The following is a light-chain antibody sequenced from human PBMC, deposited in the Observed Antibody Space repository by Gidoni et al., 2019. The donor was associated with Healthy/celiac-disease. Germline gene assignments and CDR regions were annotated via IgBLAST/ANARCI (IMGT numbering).Light chain of an antibody. J-gene: IGLJ2*01. CDR3: SSYTSSSTL. Sequence: HSALPKPAPVSGSPVQWIPISCTGHSSDVGGYNYVAWYQQHPGKAPKLMIYDVSNRPSGVSNRFSGSKSGNTASLTISGLQAEDEADYYCSSYTSSSTLFGGGTKLTVL. CDR1: SSDVGGYNY. CDR2: DVS. V-gene: IGLV2-14*03.